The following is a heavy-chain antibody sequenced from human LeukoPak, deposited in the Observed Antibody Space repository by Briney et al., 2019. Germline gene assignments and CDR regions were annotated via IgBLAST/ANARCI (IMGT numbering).Heavy chain of an antibody. Sequence: GASVEVSCKASGYTFTGYYMHWVRQAPGQGLEWMGWINPNTGGTNYAQKFQGRVTMTRDTSISTAYMELSRLRSDDTAVYYCARDFGELFGMDVWGKGTTVTVSS. J-gene: IGHJ6*04. CDR3: ARDFGELFGMDV. D-gene: IGHD3-10*01. CDR2: INPNTGGT. CDR1: GYTFTGYY. V-gene: IGHV1-2*02.